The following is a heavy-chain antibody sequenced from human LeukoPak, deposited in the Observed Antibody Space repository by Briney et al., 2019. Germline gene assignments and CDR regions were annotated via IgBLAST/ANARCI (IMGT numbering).Heavy chain of an antibody. J-gene: IGHJ4*02. Sequence: GGSLRLSCAASGFTFSSYSMNWVRQAPGKGLEWVSYISSSSSTIYYADSVKGRFTISRDNAKNSLYLQMNSLRAEDTAVYYCARDPSTPQQLGNFDYWGQGTLVTVSS. CDR3: ARDPSTPQQLGNFDY. CDR1: GFTFSSYS. V-gene: IGHV3-48*04. D-gene: IGHD6-13*01. CDR2: ISSSSSTI.